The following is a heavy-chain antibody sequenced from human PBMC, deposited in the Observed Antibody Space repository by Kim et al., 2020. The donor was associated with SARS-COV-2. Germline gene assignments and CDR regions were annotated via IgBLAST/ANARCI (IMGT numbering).Heavy chain of an antibody. D-gene: IGHD2-15*01. CDR3: ASRYWGLDV. CDR2: DSDT. V-gene: IGHV5-51*01. Sequence: DSDTRYSPSFQGQVTISVDKSIDTAYLQWSSLKASDTAIYYCASRYWGLDVWGQGTTVTVPS. J-gene: IGHJ6*02.